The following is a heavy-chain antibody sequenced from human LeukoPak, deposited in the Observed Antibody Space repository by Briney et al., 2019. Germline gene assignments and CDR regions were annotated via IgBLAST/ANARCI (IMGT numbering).Heavy chain of an antibody. J-gene: IGHJ5*02. D-gene: IGHD1-26*01. CDR3: ARDLVGATGWFDP. CDR1: GGSISSSSYY. Sequence: PSETLSLTCTVSGGSISSSSYYWGRIRQPPGKGLEWIGSIYYSGRTNYNSSLKSRVTISVDTSKNQFSLKLSSVTAADTAVYYCARDLVGATGWFDPWGQGTLVTVSS. CDR2: IYYSGRT. V-gene: IGHV4-39*07.